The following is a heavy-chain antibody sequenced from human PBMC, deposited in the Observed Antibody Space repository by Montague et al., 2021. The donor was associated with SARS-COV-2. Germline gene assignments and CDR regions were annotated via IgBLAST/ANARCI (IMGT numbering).Heavy chain of an antibody. J-gene: IGHJ6*02. CDR2: IDWDGDK. V-gene: IGHV2-70*11. CDR1: GFSLSTSGMC. Sequence: VKPTQTLTLTCTFSGFSLSTSGMCMTWIRQPPGKALEWLARIDWDGDKYYNTSLKSRLTISKDTSKNLVVLTMINMDPVDTATYYCARGPSDTYYYNGMDVWGRGTTVTVSS. CDR3: ARGPSDTYYYNGMDV.